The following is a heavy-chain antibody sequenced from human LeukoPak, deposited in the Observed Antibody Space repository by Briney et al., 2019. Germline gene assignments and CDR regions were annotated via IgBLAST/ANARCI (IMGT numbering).Heavy chain of an antibody. J-gene: IGHJ4*02. Sequence: GGSLRLSCAASGFRFSTYWMSWVRQAPGKGLEWVANIKQDGSEKYYVDSVKGRFTISRDNAKNSLYLQMNSLRAEDTAVYYCATNSGGYCSTTNCYTGRFDYWGQGTLVTVSS. CDR3: ATNSGGYCSTTNCYTGRFDY. V-gene: IGHV3-7*01. CDR1: GFRFSTYW. D-gene: IGHD2-2*02. CDR2: IKQDGSEK.